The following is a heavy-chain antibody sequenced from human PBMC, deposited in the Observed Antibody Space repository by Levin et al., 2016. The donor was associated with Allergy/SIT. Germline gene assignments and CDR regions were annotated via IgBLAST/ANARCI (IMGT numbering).Heavy chain of an antibody. CDR3: ARQRPVFCGGSCGYFDY. D-gene: IGHD2-15*01. J-gene: IGHJ4*02. V-gene: IGHV4-39*01. CDR1: GGSISSSSYY. Sequence: SETLSLTCTVSGGSISSSSYYWGWIRQPPGKGLEWIGSIYYSGSTYYNPSLKSRVTISVDTSKNQFSLKLSSVTAADTAVYYCARQRPVFCGGSCGYFDYWGQGTLVTVSS. CDR2: IYYSGST.